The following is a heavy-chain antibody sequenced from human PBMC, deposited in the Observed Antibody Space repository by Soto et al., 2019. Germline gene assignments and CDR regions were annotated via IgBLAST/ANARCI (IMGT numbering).Heavy chain of an antibody. D-gene: IGHD6-13*01. J-gene: IGHJ4*02. CDR1: GYTFTSYA. CDR2: ISAYNGNT. Sequence: ASVKVSCKASGYTFTSYAIHWVRQAPGQGLEWMGWISAYNGNTNYAQKLQGRVTMTTDTSTSTAYMELRSLRSDDTAVYYCARVSAAGTVTPHPTPYFDYWGQGTLVTVSS. CDR3: ARVSAAGTVTPHPTPYFDY. V-gene: IGHV1-18*01.